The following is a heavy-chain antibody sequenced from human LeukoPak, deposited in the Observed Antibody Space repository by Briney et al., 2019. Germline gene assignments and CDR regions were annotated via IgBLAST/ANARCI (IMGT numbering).Heavy chain of an antibody. CDR3: AAYGAGRISINPRY. V-gene: IGHV1-58*01. CDR2: IVVGSGNT. Sequence: ASVKVSCKASGFTFTSSVVQWVRQARGHRLEWIVWIVVGSGNTNFAQKFQERVNITRDMSTSTTYMELSSMRSEDTAVYYCAAYGAGRISINPRYWGQGTLVTVSS. D-gene: IGHD3-10*01. CDR1: GFTFTSSV. J-gene: IGHJ4*02.